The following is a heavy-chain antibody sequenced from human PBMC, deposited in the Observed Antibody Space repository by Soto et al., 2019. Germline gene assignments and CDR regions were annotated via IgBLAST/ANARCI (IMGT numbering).Heavy chain of an antibody. CDR1: GYTFTNYY. CDR3: ARDFSGPMDY. D-gene: IGHD3-10*01. CDR2: IYPSGGST. J-gene: IGHJ4*02. Sequence: APVKVSCKASGYTFTNYYMHWVRQAPGQGLEWMGIIYPSGGSTRNAQKFQGRVTMTRDTSTSTVYMELSSLRSEDTAVYYCARDFSGPMDYWGRGTLVTVS. V-gene: IGHV1-46*01.